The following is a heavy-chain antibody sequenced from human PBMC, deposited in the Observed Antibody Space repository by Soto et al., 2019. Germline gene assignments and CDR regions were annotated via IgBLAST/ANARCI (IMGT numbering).Heavy chain of an antibody. CDR1: GGTFSSYG. Sequence: QVQLVQSGAEVKKPGSLVKVSCKASGGTFSSYGISWVRQAPGHGPEWMGGIIPRFGRANYAQNFQDRVTIIADESTNTAYMELSSLRSEDTAVYYCALERLSLYGMDVWGQGTTVTVSS. V-gene: IGHV1-69*01. D-gene: IGHD3-3*01. CDR2: IIPRFGRA. CDR3: ALERLSLYGMDV. J-gene: IGHJ6*02.